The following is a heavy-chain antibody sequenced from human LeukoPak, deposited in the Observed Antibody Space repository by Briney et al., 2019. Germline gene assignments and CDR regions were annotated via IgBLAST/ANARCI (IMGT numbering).Heavy chain of an antibody. J-gene: IGHJ4*02. CDR2: ISAYNGNT. CDR3: ARDYRTYSSGSPGY. CDR1: GYTFTSYG. V-gene: IGHV1-18*01. D-gene: IGHD3-22*01. Sequence: ASVKVSCKASGYTFTSYGISWVRQAPGQGLEWMGWISAYNGNTNYAQKLQGRVTITADESTSTAYMELSSLRSEDTAVYYCARDYRTYSSGSPGYWGQGTLVTVSS.